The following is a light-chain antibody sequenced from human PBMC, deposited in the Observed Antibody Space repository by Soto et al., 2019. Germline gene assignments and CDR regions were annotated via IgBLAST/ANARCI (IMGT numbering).Light chain of an antibody. CDR3: MQGTHWPWT. V-gene: IGKV2-30*01. CDR1: QSLVYSDGNIY. Sequence: DVVLTQSPLSLPVTLGQPASISCRSSQSLVYSDGNIYLNWFQQRPGQSPRRLLYKVSNRDSGVPDRLSGSVSGTDFTLKISRVEAEDVGVYYCMQGTHWPWTFGQGTKVEIK. CDR2: KVS. J-gene: IGKJ1*01.